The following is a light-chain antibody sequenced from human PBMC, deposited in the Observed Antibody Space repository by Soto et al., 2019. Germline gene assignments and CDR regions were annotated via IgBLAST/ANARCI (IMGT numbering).Light chain of an antibody. CDR3: QQYNSYGT. Sequence: DIQMTQSPSTLSAAVGDRVTITCRASQSISSWLAWYQQKPGKAPKLLIYKASSLESGVPSRFSGSGSGTEFTLTISSLQSDDFATYYCQQYNSYGTLGQGTKVEIK. CDR1: QSISSW. J-gene: IGKJ1*01. V-gene: IGKV1-5*03. CDR2: KAS.